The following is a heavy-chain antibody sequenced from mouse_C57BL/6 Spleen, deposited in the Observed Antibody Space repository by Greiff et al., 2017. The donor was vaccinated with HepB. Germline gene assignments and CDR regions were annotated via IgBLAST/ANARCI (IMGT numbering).Heavy chain of an antibody. V-gene: IGHV1-81*01. J-gene: IGHJ4*01. Sequence: QVQLKESGAELARPGASVKLSCKASGYTFTSYGISWVKQRTGQGLEWIGEIYPRSGNTYYNEKFKGKATLTADKSSSTAYMELRSLTSEDSAVYFCAREDSSGYYAMDYWGQGTSVTVSS. D-gene: IGHD3-2*02. CDR3: AREDSSGYYAMDY. CDR1: GYTFTSYG. CDR2: IYPRSGNT.